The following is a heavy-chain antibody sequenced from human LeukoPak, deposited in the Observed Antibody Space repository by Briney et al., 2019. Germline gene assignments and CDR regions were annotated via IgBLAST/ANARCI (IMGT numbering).Heavy chain of an antibody. J-gene: IGHJ4*02. Sequence: GVFLRLSCAASGFTFSSNWMSWVRQAPGKGLEWVANIRQGGSDKYYMLYVKVRLTISRDNAKNSLSMQLNSLRVEDTAVYYCARDRDCGDGGCYPHFDYWGQGVRVTVSS. CDR2: IRQGGSDK. V-gene: IGHV3-7*01. CDR3: ARDRDCGDGGCYPHFDY. CDR1: GFTFSSNW. D-gene: IGHD2-15*01.